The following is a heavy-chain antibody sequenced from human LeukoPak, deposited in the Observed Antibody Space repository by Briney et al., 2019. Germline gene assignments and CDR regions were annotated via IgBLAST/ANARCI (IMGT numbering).Heavy chain of an antibody. CDR3: ARDLGYDSSGYHF. V-gene: IGHV4-4*07. CDR1: GGSVTTSY. CDR2: IYASGTT. D-gene: IGHD3-22*01. J-gene: IGHJ4*01. Sequence: KPSETLSLTCTVSGGSVTTSYWSSIRPPAGKGLEWIGRIYASGTTNYNPSVKSRLTMSLDTAKNQFSLKLNSVTAADTAVYYCARDLGYDSSGYHFWGLGILVTVSS.